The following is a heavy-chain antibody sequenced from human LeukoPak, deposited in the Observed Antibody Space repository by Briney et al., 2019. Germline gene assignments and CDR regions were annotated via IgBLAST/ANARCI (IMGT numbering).Heavy chain of an antibody. CDR1: GFTFSSYG. J-gene: IGHJ4*02. V-gene: IGHV3-23*01. CDR2: ISGSGGST. CDR3: AKDRDSGSYPERYYFDY. Sequence: PGGSLRLSCAASGFTFSSYGMSWVRQAPGKGLEWASAISGSGGSTYYADSVKGRFTISRDNSKNTLYLQMNSLRAEDTAVYYCAKDRDSGSYPERYYFDYWGQGTLVTVSS. D-gene: IGHD1-26*01.